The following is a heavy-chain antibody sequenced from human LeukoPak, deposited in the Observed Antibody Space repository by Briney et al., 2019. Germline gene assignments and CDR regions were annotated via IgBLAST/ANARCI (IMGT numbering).Heavy chain of an antibody. CDR1: GGTFSHYA. J-gene: IGHJ4*02. D-gene: IGHD1-26*01. V-gene: IGHV1-69*05. Sequence: PQASVKVSCKASGGTFSHYAISWVRQAPGQGLEWMGRIIPIFGTTNYAQKFQGRVTITTDASTTTAFMELSSLRSEDTAVYYCAREKRSGRNPVVDYWGQGTLVTVSS. CDR2: IIPIFGTT. CDR3: AREKRSGRNPVVDY.